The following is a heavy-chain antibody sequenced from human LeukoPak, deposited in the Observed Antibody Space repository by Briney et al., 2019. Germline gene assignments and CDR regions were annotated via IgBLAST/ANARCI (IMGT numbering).Heavy chain of an antibody. J-gene: IGHJ4*02. CDR3: ARGDDYGDY. CDR1: XXTFXGXY. CDR2: INPSGGST. V-gene: IGHV1-46*03. Sequence: XASXXTFXGXYMHWVRQAPGQGLEWMGIINPSGGSTSYAQKFQGRVTITRDTPTSTVYMELSSLRSEDTAVYYCARGDDYGDYWGQGTLVTVSS.